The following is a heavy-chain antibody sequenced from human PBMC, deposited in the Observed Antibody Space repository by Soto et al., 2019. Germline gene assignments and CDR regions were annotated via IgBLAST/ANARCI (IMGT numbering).Heavy chain of an antibody. CDR1: GGTFSSYA. J-gene: IGHJ2*01. Sequence: QVQLVQSGAEVKKPGSSVKVSCKASGGTFSSYAISWVRQAPGQGLEWMGGIIPIFGTANYAQKFQGRVTITADESTSTAYMEMSSLRYENTAVYYCAIGSFGDGCWYFDLWGRGTLVTVSS. D-gene: IGHD1-26*01. V-gene: IGHV1-69*01. CDR3: AIGSFGDGCWYFDL. CDR2: IIPIFGTA.